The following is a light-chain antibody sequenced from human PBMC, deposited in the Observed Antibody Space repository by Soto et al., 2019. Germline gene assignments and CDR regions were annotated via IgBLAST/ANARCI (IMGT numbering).Light chain of an antibody. CDR1: QSVSSY. CDR2: DAS. Sequence: LTQLQATLFLSPGERAPLSCRASQSVSSYLAWYQQRPGQAPRLLIYDASNRATGIPARFSGSGSGTDFTLTISSLEPEDFAVYYCQHRINWPWTFGQGTKVDI. J-gene: IGKJ1*01. V-gene: IGKV3-11*01. CDR3: QHRINWPWT.